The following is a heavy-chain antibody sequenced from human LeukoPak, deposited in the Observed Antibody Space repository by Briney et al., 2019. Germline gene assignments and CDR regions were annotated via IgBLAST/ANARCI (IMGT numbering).Heavy chain of an antibody. CDR2: VSSDASNT. CDR1: GFTFSSYA. D-gene: IGHD5-24*01. J-gene: IGHJ1*01. CDR3: AKDRGLQFYFQH. Sequence: PGGSLRLSCAASGFTFSSYAMHWVRQAPGKGLEWVAAVSSDASNTYYADSVRGRFTISRDNSKNTLYLQMNSLRAEDTAVYFCAKDRGLQFYFQHWGQGTLVTVSS. V-gene: IGHV3-30*18.